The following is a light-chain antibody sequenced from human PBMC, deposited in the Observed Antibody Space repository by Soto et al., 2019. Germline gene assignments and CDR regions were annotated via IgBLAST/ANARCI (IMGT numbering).Light chain of an antibody. CDR2: EVS. V-gene: IGLV2-8*01. J-gene: IGLJ2*01. CDR1: SSDVGGSNY. Sequence: QSVLTQPPSASGSPGQSVTISCTGTSSDVGGSNYVSCYPQHPGRAPKLMIYEVSKRPSGVPDRFSGSKSGNTASLTVSGLQAEYAADYYCSLYTGINIFFGGGTKLTVL. CDR3: SLYTGINIF.